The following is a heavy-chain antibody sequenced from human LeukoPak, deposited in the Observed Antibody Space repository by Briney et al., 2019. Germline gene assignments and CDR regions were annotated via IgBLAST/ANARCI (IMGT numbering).Heavy chain of an antibody. V-gene: IGHV3-7*01. CDR1: GFTFSSYW. CDR2: IKQDGSEK. CDR3: ARVTSLHYYYYMDV. Sequence: GGSLRLSCAASGFTFSSYWMSWVRQAPGKGLEGVANIKQDGSEKYYVDSVKGRFTISRDNAKNSLYLQMNSLRAEDTAVYYCARVTSLHYYYYMDVWGKGTTVTVSS. D-gene: IGHD1-20*01. J-gene: IGHJ6*03.